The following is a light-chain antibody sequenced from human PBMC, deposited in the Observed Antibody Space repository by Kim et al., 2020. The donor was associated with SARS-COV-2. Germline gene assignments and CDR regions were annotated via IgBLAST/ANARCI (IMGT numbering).Light chain of an antibody. CDR1: SSNNGAGYD. CDR2: GNS. CDR3: QSYDSSLSGPV. Sequence: QSVLTQPPSVSGAPGQRVTISCTGSSSNNGAGYDVHWYQQLPGTAPKLLIYGNSNRPSGVPDRFSGSKSGTSASLAITGLQAEDEADYYCQSYDSSLSGPVFGGGTQLTVL. V-gene: IGLV1-40*01. J-gene: IGLJ2*01.